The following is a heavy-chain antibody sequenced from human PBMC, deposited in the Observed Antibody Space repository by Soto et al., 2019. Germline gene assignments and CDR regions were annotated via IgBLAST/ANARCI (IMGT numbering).Heavy chain of an antibody. CDR1: GFSFSDYA. J-gene: IGHJ5*01. CDR3: AKGPDGSGYYHNWFDS. V-gene: IGHV3-23*01. CDR2: ISRTGDSA. D-gene: IGHD3-22*01. Sequence: EVHLLESGGALVQPGGSLTLSCAASGFSFSDYAMSWVRQAPGKGLEWVSSISRTGDSAYYADSVKGRFAISRDRSKNRLSLQMNSLRVEDTAVYYCAKGPDGSGYYHNWFDSGGQGTLITVSS.